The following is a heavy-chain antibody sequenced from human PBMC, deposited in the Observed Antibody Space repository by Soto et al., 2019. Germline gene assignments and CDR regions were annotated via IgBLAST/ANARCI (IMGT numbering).Heavy chain of an antibody. Sequence: ASVKVSCKASGYTLTSFGITWVRQAPGQGLEWVGWIRASNGDTNYAQKLQGRVTMTTDTSTSTAYMELRSLRSEDTAVYYCARDRTHNWFDPWGQGTLVTVSS. CDR3: ARDRTHNWFDP. CDR1: GYTLTSFG. CDR2: IRASNGDT. V-gene: IGHV1-18*01. J-gene: IGHJ5*02.